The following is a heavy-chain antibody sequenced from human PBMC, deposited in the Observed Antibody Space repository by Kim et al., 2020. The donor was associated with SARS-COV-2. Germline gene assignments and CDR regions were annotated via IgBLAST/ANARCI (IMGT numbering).Heavy chain of an antibody. V-gene: IGHV4-30-2*04. D-gene: IGHD6-19*01. CDR2: ST. J-gene: IGHJ4*02. Sequence: STTYHPSLKSRVTISVDTSNNQFSLKLSSVTAADTAVYYCARVDSSGFDYWGQGTLVTVSS. CDR3: ARVDSSGFDY.